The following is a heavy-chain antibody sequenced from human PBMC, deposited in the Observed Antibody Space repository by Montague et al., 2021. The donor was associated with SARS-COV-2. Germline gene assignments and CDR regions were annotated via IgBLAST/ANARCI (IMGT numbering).Heavy chain of an antibody. J-gene: IGHJ4*02. CDR2: VSFNGAKQ. V-gene: IGHV3-30*04. D-gene: IGHD1-1*01. Sequence: CLRLSCAASGFTFTSYSMHWVRQAPGKGLEWLAIVSFNGAKQYYADSVNGRFTISRDNSKNTLFLQMNSLRADDTAVYFCARVKTGPYVPIDFWGQGTLVTVS. CDR1: GFTFTSYS. CDR3: ARVKTGPYVPIDF.